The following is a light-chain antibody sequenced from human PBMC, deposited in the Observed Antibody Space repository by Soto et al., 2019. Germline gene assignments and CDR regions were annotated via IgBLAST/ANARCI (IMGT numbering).Light chain of an antibody. V-gene: IGKV3-20*01. CDR2: GAS. CDR1: QSVSSY. CDR3: QQYGSSPPT. J-gene: IGKJ5*01. Sequence: IVLTQSPATLSLSPGERATLSCRASQSVSSYLAWYQQKPGQAPRLLIYGASSRATGIPDRFSGSGSGTDFTLTISRLEPEDFALYYCQQYGSSPPTFGQGTRLEIK.